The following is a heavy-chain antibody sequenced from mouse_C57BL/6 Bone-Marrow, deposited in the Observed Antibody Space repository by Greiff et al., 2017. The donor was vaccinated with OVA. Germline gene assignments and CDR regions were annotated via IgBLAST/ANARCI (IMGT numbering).Heavy chain of an antibody. Sequence: VQLQQSGAELVRPGTSVKVSCKASGYAFTNYLIEWVKQRPGQGLEWIGVINPGSGGTNYNEKFKGKATLTADKSSSTAYMQLSSLTSEDSAVYFCARGDYDYRYCDYWGQGTTLTVSS. CDR1: GYAFTNYL. V-gene: IGHV1-54*01. CDR3: ARGDYDYRYCDY. CDR2: INPGSGGT. D-gene: IGHD2-4*01. J-gene: IGHJ2*01.